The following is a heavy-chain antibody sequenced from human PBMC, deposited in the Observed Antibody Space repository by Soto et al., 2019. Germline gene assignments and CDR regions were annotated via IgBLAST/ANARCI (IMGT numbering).Heavy chain of an antibody. V-gene: IGHV3-53*01. CDR1: GFSFNCNY. CDR2: IYSGGSR. CDR3: ARGSGDLDYFQL. J-gene: IGHJ1*01. Sequence: GGSMRLSCAASGFSFNCNYMSWVRQAPGKGLEWVSVIYSGGSRYYGDSVKGRFTISRNNSKNTLYLHMNSRRAEDTTVYYCARGSGDLDYFQLWGHGILVTVSS. D-gene: IGHD4-17*01.